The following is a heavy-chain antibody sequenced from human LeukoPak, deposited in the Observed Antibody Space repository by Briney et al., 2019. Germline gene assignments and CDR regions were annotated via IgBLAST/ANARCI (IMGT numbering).Heavy chain of an antibody. J-gene: IGHJ5*02. D-gene: IGHD3-3*01. Sequence: SETLSLTCTVSGGSINSVGFYWSWIRQPPGKGLEWIGYIYYSGTTYYNPSLQSRVTLSVDTSKNQFSLNLISVTPAATAVYYCARYDFWSGSSFDPWGQGILVTVSS. CDR1: GGSINSVGFY. V-gene: IGHV4-31*03. CDR3: ARYDFWSGSSFDP. CDR2: IYYSGTT.